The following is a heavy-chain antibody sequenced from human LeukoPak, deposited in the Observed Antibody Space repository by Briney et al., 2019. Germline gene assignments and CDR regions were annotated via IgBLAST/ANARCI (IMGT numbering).Heavy chain of an antibody. CDR3: ARHPLFCSGGSCYSGAFDI. CDR1: GGSISSYY. J-gene: IGHJ3*02. D-gene: IGHD2-15*01. V-gene: IGHV4-59*08. Sequence: PSETLSLTCTVSGGSISSYYWSWIRQPPGKGLEWIGYIYYSGSTNYSPSLKSRVTISVDTSKNQFSLKLSSVTAADTAVYYCARHPLFCSGGSCYSGAFDIWGQGTMVTVSS. CDR2: IYYSGST.